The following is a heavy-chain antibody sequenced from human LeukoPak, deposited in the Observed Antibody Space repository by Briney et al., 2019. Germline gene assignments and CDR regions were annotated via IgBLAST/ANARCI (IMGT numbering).Heavy chain of an antibody. J-gene: IGHJ4*02. CDR2: IWYDGSNK. Sequence: GGSLRLSCAASGFTFSSYGMHWVRQAPGKGLEWVAVIWYDGSNKYYADSVKGRFTISRDNSKNTLYLQMNSLRAEDTAVYYCAKNSIAVATFDYWGQGTLVTVSS. V-gene: IGHV3-30*02. D-gene: IGHD6-19*01. CDR3: AKNSIAVATFDY. CDR1: GFTFSSYG.